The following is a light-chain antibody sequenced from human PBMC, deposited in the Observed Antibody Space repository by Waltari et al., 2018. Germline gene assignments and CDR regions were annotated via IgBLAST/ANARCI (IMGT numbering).Light chain of an antibody. V-gene: IGLV1-47*01. CDR2: KNN. CDR1: SSNAGSHF. Sequence: QSLLTQPPSAFGTPGPRVTISSYGSSSNAGSHFVFWYQQLPGAAPKLLIFKNNQRPSGVPYRFSGSKSGTSASLDISGLRSEDEADYYCAAWDDNLGGVFGGGTKLTVL. CDR3: AAWDDNLGGV. J-gene: IGLJ3*02.